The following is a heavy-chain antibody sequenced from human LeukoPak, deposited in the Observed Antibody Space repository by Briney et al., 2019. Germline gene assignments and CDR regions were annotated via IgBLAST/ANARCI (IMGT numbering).Heavy chain of an antibody. CDR1: GFTVSSNY. CDR3: AREGVRGGRLHDY. V-gene: IGHV3-66*01. J-gene: IGHJ4*02. Sequence: PGGSLRLSCAASGFTVSSNYMSWVRQAPGKGLEWVSVIYSGGSTYYADSVKGRFTISRDNSKNTLYLQMNSLRAEDTAVYYCAREGVRGGRLHDYWGQGTLVTVSS. CDR2: IYSGGST. D-gene: IGHD3-16*01.